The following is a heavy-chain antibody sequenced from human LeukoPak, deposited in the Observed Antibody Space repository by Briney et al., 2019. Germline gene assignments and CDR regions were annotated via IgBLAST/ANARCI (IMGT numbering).Heavy chain of an antibody. V-gene: IGHV4-34*01. CDR3: ARNYYGSGSSTLYYYYYYYMDV. CDR2: INHSGST. D-gene: IGHD3-10*01. Sequence: PSETLSLTCAVYGGSFSGYYWSWIRQPPGKGLEWIGEINHSGSTNYNPSLKSRVTISVDTSKNQFSLKLSSVTAADTAVYYCARNYYGSGSSTLYYYYYYYMDVWGKGTTVTISS. CDR1: GGSFSGYY. J-gene: IGHJ6*03.